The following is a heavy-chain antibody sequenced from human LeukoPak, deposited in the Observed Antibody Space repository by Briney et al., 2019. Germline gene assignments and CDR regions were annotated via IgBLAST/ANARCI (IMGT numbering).Heavy chain of an antibody. D-gene: IGHD3-10*01. V-gene: IGHV4-39*01. J-gene: IGHJ4*02. CDR1: GGSISGAGYS. CDR2: VYYSGNT. CDR3: ARRPGGYYGLGSRLDN. Sequence: PSETLSLTCTVSGGSISGAGYSWGWIRQPPGKGLEWIGSVYYSGNTDYNPSLKSRLTMSVDTTKNQFLLRLRFVTAADTAVYYCARRPGGYYGLGSRLDNWGQGTLVTVSS.